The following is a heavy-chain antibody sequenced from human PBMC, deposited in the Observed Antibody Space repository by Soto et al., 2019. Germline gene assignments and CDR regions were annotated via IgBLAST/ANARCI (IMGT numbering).Heavy chain of an antibody. V-gene: IGHV3-48*01. J-gene: IGHJ6*02. Sequence: GGSLRLSCAASGFTFSSYSMNWVRQAPGKGLEWVSYISSSSTIYYADSVKGRFTISRDNAKNSLYLQMNSLRAEDTAVYYCARRGVCSGGSCYGGYYGMDVWGQGTTVTVSS. CDR3: ARRGVCSGGSCYGGYYGMDV. CDR2: ISSSSTI. D-gene: IGHD2-15*01. CDR1: GFTFSSYS.